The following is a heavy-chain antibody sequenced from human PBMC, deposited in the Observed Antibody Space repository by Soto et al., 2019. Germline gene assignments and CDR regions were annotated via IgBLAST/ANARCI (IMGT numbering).Heavy chain of an antibody. CDR2: ISAYNGNT. V-gene: IGHV1-18*01. CDR3: ASNWNYVYAFDI. Sequence: ASVKVSCKASGYTFTSYGISWVRQAPGQGLEWMGWISAYNGNTNYAQKLQGRVTMTTDTSTSTAYMELRSLRSDDTAVYYCASNWNYVYAFDIWGQATMVTVSS. J-gene: IGHJ3*02. D-gene: IGHD1-7*01. CDR1: GYTFTSYG.